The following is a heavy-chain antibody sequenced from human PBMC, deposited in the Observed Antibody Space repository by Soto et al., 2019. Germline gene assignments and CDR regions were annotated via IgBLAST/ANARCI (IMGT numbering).Heavy chain of an antibody. V-gene: IGHV3-7*01. CDR3: ASHPFLGATGY. J-gene: IGHJ4*02. CDR2: IKQDGSEK. CDR1: GFTFSSYW. D-gene: IGHD5-12*01. Sequence: EVQLVESGGGLVQPGGSLRLSCAASGFTFSSYWMSWVRQAPGKGLEWVANIKQDGSEKYYVDSVKGRFTISRDNAKNSLYLQMNSLRAEDTAVYYCASHPFLGATGYWGQGTLVTVSS.